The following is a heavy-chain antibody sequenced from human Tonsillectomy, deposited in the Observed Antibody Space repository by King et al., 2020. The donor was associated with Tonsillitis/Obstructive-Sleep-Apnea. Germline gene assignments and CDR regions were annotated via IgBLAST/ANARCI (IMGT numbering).Heavy chain of an antibody. Sequence: QLVQSGAEVKKPGESLRISCKGSGYSFTSYWITWVRQMPGKGLEWMGRIDPSDSYTNYSPSFQGHVTIPADKSISTAYLQWSSLKASDTAMYYCARVDCSSASCYTENWFDLWGQGTLVTVSS. D-gene: IGHD2-2*02. CDR3: ARVDCSSASCYTENWFDL. J-gene: IGHJ5*02. CDR1: GYSFTSYW. CDR2: IDPSDSYT. V-gene: IGHV5-10-1*03.